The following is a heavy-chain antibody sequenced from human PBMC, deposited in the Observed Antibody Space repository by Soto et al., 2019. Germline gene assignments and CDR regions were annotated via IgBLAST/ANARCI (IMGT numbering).Heavy chain of an antibody. V-gene: IGHV3-30-3*01. CDR2: ISYDGSNK. CDR1: GFTFSSYA. D-gene: IGHD2-21*02. Sequence: QVQLVESGGGVVQPGRSLRLSCAASGFTFSSYAMHWVRQAPGKGLEWVAVISYDGSNKYYADSVKGRFTICRDNSKNTLYLQMNSLRAEDTAVYYCARTSQSGVVTYYFDYWGQGTLVTVSS. CDR3: ARTSQSGVVTYYFDY. J-gene: IGHJ4*02.